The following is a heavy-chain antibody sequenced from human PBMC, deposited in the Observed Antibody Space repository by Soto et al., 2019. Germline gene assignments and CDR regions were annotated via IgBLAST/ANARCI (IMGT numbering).Heavy chain of an antibody. CDR1: GGTFSSYA. D-gene: IGHD3-22*01. CDR2: IIPIFGTA. CDR3: ARDRGSSSGYYPYWFDP. J-gene: IGHJ5*02. Sequence: QIQLVQSGAEVKKPASSVKVSCKASGGTFSSYAISWVRQAPGQGLEWMGEIIPIFGTANYAQKFQGRVTITADESTSTAYMELSSLRSEDTAVYYCARDRGSSSGYYPYWFDPWGQGTLVTVSS. V-gene: IGHV1-69*12.